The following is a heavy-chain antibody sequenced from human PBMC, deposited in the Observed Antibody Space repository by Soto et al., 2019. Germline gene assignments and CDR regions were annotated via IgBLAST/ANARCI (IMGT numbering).Heavy chain of an antibody. CDR3: ARLGRTYYYDSSLDY. J-gene: IGHJ4*02. Sequence: PGESLKICCKGSGYSFTSYWIGWVRQMPGKGLEWMGIIYPGDSDTRYSPSFQGQVTISADKSISTAYLQWSSLKASDTAMYYCARLGRTYYYDSSLDYWGQGTLVTVSS. V-gene: IGHV5-51*01. CDR2: IYPGDSDT. D-gene: IGHD3-22*01. CDR1: GYSFTSYW.